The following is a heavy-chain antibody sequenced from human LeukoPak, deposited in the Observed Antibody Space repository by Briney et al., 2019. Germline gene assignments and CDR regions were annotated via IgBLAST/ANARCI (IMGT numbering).Heavy chain of an antibody. CDR1: GYTFTSYG. V-gene: IGHV1-69*13. CDR3: ARVSDVVAQAFDY. Sequence: GASVKVSCKASGYTFTSYGISWVRQAPGQGLEWMGGIVPIFGTTNYAQKFQGRVSITADESTSTAYMDLSSLRSEDTAVYYCARVSDVVAQAFDYWGQGTLVTVSS. J-gene: IGHJ4*02. D-gene: IGHD5-12*01. CDR2: IVPIFGTT.